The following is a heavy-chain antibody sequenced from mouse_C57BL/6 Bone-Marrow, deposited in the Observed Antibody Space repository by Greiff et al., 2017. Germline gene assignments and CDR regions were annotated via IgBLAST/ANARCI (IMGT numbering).Heavy chain of an antibody. D-gene: IGHD1-1*01. CDR1: GYTFTSYD. CDR3: ARLEFDGSSGDWYFDV. V-gene: IGHV1-85*01. CDR2: IYPRDGST. J-gene: IGHJ1*03. Sequence: VKLMESGPELVKPGASVKLSCKASGYTFTSYDINWVKQRPGQGLEWIGWIYPRDGSTKYNEKFKGKATLTVDTSPSTGYMELHSLTSEDSAVYFCARLEFDGSSGDWYFDVWGTGTTVTVSS.